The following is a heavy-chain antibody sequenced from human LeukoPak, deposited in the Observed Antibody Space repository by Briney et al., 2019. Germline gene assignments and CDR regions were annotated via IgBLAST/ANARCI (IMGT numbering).Heavy chain of an antibody. CDR3: ARTEILGAVVYFDY. J-gene: IGHJ4*02. CDR1: GGTFSSYA. Sequence: SVKVSCKASGGTFSSYAISWVRQAPGQGLEWMGRIIPIFGIANYAQKFPGRVTITADKSTSTAYMELSSLRSEDTAVYYCARTEILGAVVYFDYWGQGTLVTVSS. CDR2: IIPIFGIA. V-gene: IGHV1-69*04. D-gene: IGHD3-16*01.